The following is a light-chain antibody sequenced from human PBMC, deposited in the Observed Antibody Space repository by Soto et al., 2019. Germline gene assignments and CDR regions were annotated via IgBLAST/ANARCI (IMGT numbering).Light chain of an antibody. CDR1: QNIYSN. V-gene: IGKV3-15*01. CDR3: QQYNSWWT. J-gene: IGKJ1*01. CDR2: RAS. Sequence: IVMTQSPATLSVSPGERATLSCRASQNIYSNVAWYQQRPGQAPRLLIYRASTRAPGIPARFSGSGSGTEFTLTISSLQSEDFAVYYCQQYNSWWTFGQGTKVDI.